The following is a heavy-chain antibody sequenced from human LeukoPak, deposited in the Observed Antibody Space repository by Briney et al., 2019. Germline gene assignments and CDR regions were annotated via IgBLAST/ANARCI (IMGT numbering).Heavy chain of an antibody. CDR2: IYYSGST. V-gene: IGHV4-30-4*01. CDR1: GGSISSGDYY. J-gene: IGHJ4*02. CDR3: ARGWFGDSPDFDY. D-gene: IGHD3-10*01. Sequence: SETLSLTCTVSGGSISSGDYYWSWIRQPPGKGLEWIGYIYYSGSTYYNPSLKSRVTISVDTSKNQFSLKLSSVTAADTAVYYCARGWFGDSPDFDYWGQGTLVTVPS.